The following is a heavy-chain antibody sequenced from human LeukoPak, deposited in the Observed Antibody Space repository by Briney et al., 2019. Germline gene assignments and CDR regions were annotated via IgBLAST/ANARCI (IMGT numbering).Heavy chain of an antibody. V-gene: IGHV4-34*01. D-gene: IGHD6-6*01. CDR1: GGSFGGYY. CDR3: ARASAYSSSSGVNY. Sequence: SETLSLTCAVYGGSFGGYYWSWIRQPPGKGLAWIGQINHSGSTNYNPSLKSRVTISVDTSKNQFSLKLSSVTAADTAVYYCARASAYSSSSGVNYWGQGALVTVSS. CDR2: INHSGST. J-gene: IGHJ4*02.